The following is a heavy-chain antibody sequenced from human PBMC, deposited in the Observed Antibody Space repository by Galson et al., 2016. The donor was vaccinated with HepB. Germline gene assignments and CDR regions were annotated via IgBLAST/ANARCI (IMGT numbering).Heavy chain of an antibody. CDR3: ASDDY. CDR1: GDSITSSSYY. J-gene: IGHJ4*02. V-gene: IGHV4-39*02. CDR2: ISYHGKT. Sequence: SETLSLTCSVSGDSITSSSYYWGWIRQPPGRGLEWIGTISYHGKTYYHPSLKSRVTISVDTSRNQFSLRLSSVTATDTAVYYCASDDYRGQGTLVTVSS.